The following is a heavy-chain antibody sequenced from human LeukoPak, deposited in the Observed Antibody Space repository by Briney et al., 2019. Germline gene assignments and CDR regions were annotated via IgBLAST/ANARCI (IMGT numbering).Heavy chain of an antibody. Sequence: ASVKVSCKASGYTFTSYYMHWVRQAPGQGLEWMGIINPSGGSTSNAQKFQGRVTMTRDMSTSTVYMELSSLRSEDTAVYYCARDMRVRKDPDSSIWNRPLYYFDYWGQGTLVTVSS. CDR1: GYTFTSYY. V-gene: IGHV1-46*01. CDR2: INPSGGST. CDR3: ARDMRVRKDPDSSIWNRPLYYFDY. J-gene: IGHJ4*02. D-gene: IGHD6-13*01.